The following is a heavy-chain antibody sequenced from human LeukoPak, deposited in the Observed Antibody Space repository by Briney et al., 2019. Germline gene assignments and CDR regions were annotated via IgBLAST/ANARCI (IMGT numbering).Heavy chain of an antibody. CDR1: GFTFSTYA. D-gene: IGHD3-9*01. CDR3: AMDYSPRYDILTAYFHY. Sequence: GGSLRLSCAAFGFTFSTYAMSWVRQAPGKGLEWVSGFSASGGSTYYADSVKGRFTISRDNSKNTLYLQMNGLRADDTAVYYCAMDYSPRYDILTAYFHYWGQGTLVTVSS. J-gene: IGHJ4*02. CDR2: FSASGGST. V-gene: IGHV3-23*01.